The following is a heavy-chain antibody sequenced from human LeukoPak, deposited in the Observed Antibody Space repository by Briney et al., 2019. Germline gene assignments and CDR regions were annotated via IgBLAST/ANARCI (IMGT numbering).Heavy chain of an antibody. Sequence: ASVKVSCKAFGYTFTSYYMHWARQAPGQGLEWMGIINPSGGSTSYAQNFQGRVTMTRDMSTSTVYMELSSLRSEDTAVYYCARGVRSSGSTQKFDYWGQGTLVTVSS. CDR1: GYTFTSYY. CDR2: INPSGGST. J-gene: IGHJ4*02. V-gene: IGHV1-46*01. D-gene: IGHD3-22*01. CDR3: ARGVRSSGSTQKFDY.